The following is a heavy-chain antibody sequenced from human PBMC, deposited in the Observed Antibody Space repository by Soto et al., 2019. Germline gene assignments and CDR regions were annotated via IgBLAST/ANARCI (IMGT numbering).Heavy chain of an antibody. J-gene: IGHJ3*02. CDR2: LSSSSSYI. CDR1: GFTFSSYS. V-gene: IGHV3-21*01. Sequence: EVQLVESGGGLVKPGGSLRLSCAASGFTFSSYSMNWVRQAPGKGLEWVSSLSSSSSYIDYADSVKGRFTISRDNAKNSLYLQMNSLRAEDTAVYYCARGYHYYDSSGYDKWDAFDIWGQRTMVTVSS. CDR3: ARGYHYYDSSGYDKWDAFDI. D-gene: IGHD3-22*01.